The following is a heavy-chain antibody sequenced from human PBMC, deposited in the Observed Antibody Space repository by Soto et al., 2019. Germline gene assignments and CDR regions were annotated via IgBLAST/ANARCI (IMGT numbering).Heavy chain of an antibody. CDR1: GGSISSYY. Sequence: SETLSLTCTVSGGSISSYYWSWIRQPPGKGLEWIGYIYYSGSTNYNPSLKSRVTISVDTSKNQFSLKLSSVTAADTAVYYCARATSFIARPGFDYWGQGTLVTVSS. CDR2: IYYSGST. J-gene: IGHJ4*02. V-gene: IGHV4-59*01. CDR3: ARATSFIARPGFDY. D-gene: IGHD6-6*01.